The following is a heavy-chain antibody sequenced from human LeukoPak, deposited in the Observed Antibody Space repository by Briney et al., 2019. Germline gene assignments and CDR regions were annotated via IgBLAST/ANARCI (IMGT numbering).Heavy chain of an antibody. CDR3: ARDDCSGNSCYSEGAFDI. V-gene: IGHV3-7*01. Sequence: GGSLRLSCAASGFIFSSYWMAWVRQAPGKGLEWVANIKQDGSEKYYVDSVKGRFTISRDNAKNSLYLQMNSLRAEDTAVFYCARDDCSGNSCYSEGAFDIWGQGTMVTVSS. CDR2: IKQDGSEK. D-gene: IGHD2-15*01. CDR1: GFIFSSYW. J-gene: IGHJ3*02.